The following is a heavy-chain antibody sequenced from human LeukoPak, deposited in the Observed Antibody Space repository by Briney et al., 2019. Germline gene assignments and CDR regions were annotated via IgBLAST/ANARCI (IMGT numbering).Heavy chain of an antibody. V-gene: IGHV4-59*01. J-gene: IGHJ3*02. Sequence: SETLSLTCTVSGGSISSYYWSWIRQPPGKGLEWIGYIYYTGSTNYNPSLKSRVTISVDTSKNQFSLMLTSVTAADTAVYYCARGPYSYDSSGAFDIWGQGTMVTVSS. CDR3: ARGPYSYDSSGAFDI. CDR1: GGSISSYY. CDR2: IYYTGST. D-gene: IGHD3-22*01.